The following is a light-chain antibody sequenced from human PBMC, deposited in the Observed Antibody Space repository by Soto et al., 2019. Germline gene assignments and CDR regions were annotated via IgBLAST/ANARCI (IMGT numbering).Light chain of an antibody. CDR2: GAS. Sequence: EIVLAQSPGTLSLSPGESATLSCRASQSVSSSFLAWYQQKAGQAPRLLIYGASRRATGIPDRFSGSGSGTDFTLTISRLEPEDCAVYYCQQYVSSPWAFGQGTKVEI. CDR3: QQYVSSPWA. CDR1: QSVSSSF. J-gene: IGKJ1*01. V-gene: IGKV3-20*01.